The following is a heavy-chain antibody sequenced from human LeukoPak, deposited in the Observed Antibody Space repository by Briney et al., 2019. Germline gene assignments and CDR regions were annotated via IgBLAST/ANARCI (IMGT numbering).Heavy chain of an antibody. CDR2: INPNSGGT. CDR1: GYTFTGYY. CDR3: AIDPRGYSSGWYSGAFDI. D-gene: IGHD6-19*01. V-gene: IGHV1-2*02. J-gene: IGHJ3*02. Sequence: ASVKVSCKASGYTFTGYYMHWVRQAPGQGLEWMGWINPNSGGTNYAQKFQGRVTMTRDTSISTAYMELSRLRSDDTAVYYCAIDPRGYSSGWYSGAFDIWGQGTMVTVSS.